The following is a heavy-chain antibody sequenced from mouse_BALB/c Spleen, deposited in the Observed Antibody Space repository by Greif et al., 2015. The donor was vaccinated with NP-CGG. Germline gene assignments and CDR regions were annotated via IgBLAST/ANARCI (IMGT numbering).Heavy chain of an antibody. Sequence: ESGAELAKPGASVKMSCKASGYTFTSYWMHWVKQRPGQGLEWIGYINPSTGYTEYNQKFKDKATLTADKSSSTDYMQLSSLTSEDSAVYYCATTVVATFAYWGQGTLVTVSA. CDR2: INPSTGYT. V-gene: IGHV1-7*01. CDR1: GYTFTSYW. D-gene: IGHD1-1*01. J-gene: IGHJ3*01. CDR3: ATTVVATFAY.